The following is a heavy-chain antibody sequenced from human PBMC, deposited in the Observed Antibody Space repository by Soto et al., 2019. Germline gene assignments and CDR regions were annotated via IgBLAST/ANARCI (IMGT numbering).Heavy chain of an antibody. V-gene: IGHV1-46*01. J-gene: IGHJ6*02. CDR3: ASPLGMAGMDV. Sequence: QVQLVQSGAEVKKPGASVKVSCKASGYTFTSYYMHWVRQAPGQGLEWMGIINPSGGSTSYAQKFQGRVIMTRDTSTSTVYMELSSLRSEDTAVYYCASPLGMAGMDVWGQGTTVTVSS. CDR2: INPSGGST. CDR1: GYTFTSYY. D-gene: IGHD6-13*01.